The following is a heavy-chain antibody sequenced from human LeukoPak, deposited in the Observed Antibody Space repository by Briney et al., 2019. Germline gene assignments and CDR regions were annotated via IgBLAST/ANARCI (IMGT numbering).Heavy chain of an antibody. CDR1: GYTLTELS. Sequence: ASVKVSFKVSGYTLTELSMHWVRQAPGKGLEWMGGFDPEDGETIYAQKFQGRVTMTEDTSTDTAYMELSSLRSEDTAVYYCATSFDCSSTSCYYYYYGMDVWGQGTTVTVSS. D-gene: IGHD2-2*01. J-gene: IGHJ6*02. V-gene: IGHV1-24*01. CDR2: FDPEDGET. CDR3: ATSFDCSSTSCYYYYYGMDV.